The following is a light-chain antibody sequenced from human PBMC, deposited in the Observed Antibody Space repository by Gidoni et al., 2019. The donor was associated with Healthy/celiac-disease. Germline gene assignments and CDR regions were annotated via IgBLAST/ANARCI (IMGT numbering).Light chain of an antibody. Sequence: QSALTQPASASGSPGQSITISCTGTSSDVGSYNLVSWYQQHSGKAPKLMNYEVSKRPAGVSSRCSGSKSSNTAFLTISGLQAEDEDEYYGSSYAGSSTVVFGGGTKLTVL. CDR1: SSDVGSYNL. V-gene: IGLV2-23*02. J-gene: IGLJ2*01. CDR2: EVS. CDR3: SSYAGSSTVV.